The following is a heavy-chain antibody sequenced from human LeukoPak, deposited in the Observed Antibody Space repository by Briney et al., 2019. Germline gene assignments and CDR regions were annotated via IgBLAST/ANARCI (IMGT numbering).Heavy chain of an antibody. CDR1: GFTFNNHA. CDR2: ISGSADST. J-gene: IGHJ4*02. D-gene: IGHD1-7*01. CDR3: AKDRARGGTTDFDY. V-gene: IGHV3-23*01. Sequence: GRSLRLSCAASGFTFNNHAMYWVRQTPGKGLEWVSAISGSADSTYYADSVKGQFAISRDNSKNTLYLQMNSLRAEDTAVYFCAKDRARGGTTDFDYWGQGTLVTVSS.